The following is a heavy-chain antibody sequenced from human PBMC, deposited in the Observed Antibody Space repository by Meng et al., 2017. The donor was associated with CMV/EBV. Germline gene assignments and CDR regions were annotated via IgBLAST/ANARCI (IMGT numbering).Heavy chain of an antibody. D-gene: IGHD6-6*01. CDR1: GFTFSSYA. J-gene: IGHJ5*02. CDR3: AKRTIAAARNWFDP. V-gene: IGHV3-23*01. CDR2: ISGSGGST. Sequence: ETLSLTCAAPGFTFSSYAMSWVRQAPGKGLEWVSAISGSGGSTYYADSVKGRFTISRDNSKNTLYLQMNSLRAEDTAVYYCAKRTIAAARNWFDPWGQGTLVTVSS.